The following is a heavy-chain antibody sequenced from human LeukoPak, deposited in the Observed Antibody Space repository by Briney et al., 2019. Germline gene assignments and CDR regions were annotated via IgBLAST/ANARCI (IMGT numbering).Heavy chain of an antibody. D-gene: IGHD6-19*01. CDR1: GFTFSSYG. CDR3: ARAQGSGWYDY. V-gene: IGHV3-13*01. CDR2: SGTAGDT. J-gene: IGHJ4*02. Sequence: GGSLRLSCAASGFTFSSYGMHWVRQATGKGLEWVSGSGTAGDTYYAGSVKGRFTISREDAKNSLYLQMNSLRAGDTAVYYCARAQGSGWYDYWGQGTLVTVSS.